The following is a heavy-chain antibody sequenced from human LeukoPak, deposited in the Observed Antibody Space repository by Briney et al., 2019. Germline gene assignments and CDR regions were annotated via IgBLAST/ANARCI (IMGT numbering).Heavy chain of an antibody. Sequence: SVKVSCKASGYTFTNYGISWVRQAPGQGLEWMGRIIPILGIANYAQKFQGRVTITADKSTSTAYMELSSLRSEDTAVYYCARDRTENYFDYWGQGTLLTVSS. CDR2: IIPILGIA. CDR3: ARDRTENYFDY. V-gene: IGHV1-69*04. CDR1: GYTFTNYG. J-gene: IGHJ4*02.